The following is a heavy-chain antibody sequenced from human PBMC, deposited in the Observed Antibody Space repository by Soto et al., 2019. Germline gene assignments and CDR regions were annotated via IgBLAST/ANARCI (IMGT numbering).Heavy chain of an antibody. J-gene: IGHJ4*02. V-gene: IGHV1-69*02. D-gene: IGHD5-18*01. CDR2: IIPILGIA. CDR3: ARLVDTADFDY. Sequence: QVQLVQSGAEVKKPGSSVKVSCKASGGTFSSYTISWVRQAPGQGLEWMGRIIPILGIANYAQKFQGRVTITADKSTSTAYMQLSSLRSEDTAVYYCARLVDTADFDYWGQGTLVTVSS. CDR1: GGTFSSYT.